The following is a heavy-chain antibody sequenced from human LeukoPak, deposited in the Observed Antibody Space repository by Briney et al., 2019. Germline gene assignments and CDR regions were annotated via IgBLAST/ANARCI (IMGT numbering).Heavy chain of an antibody. V-gene: IGHV3-48*03. CDR3: AKDQGYSYGYVSY. D-gene: IGHD5-18*01. CDR2: ISSSSTI. Sequence: GGSLRLSCAASGFTFSSYEMNWVRQAPGKGLEWVSYISSSSTIYYADSVKGRFTISRDNAKNSLYLQMNSLRAEDTAVYYCAKDQGYSYGYVSYWGQGTLVTVSS. J-gene: IGHJ4*02. CDR1: GFTFSSYE.